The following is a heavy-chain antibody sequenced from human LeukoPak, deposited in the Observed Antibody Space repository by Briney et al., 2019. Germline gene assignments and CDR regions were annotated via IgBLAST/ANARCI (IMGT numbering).Heavy chain of an antibody. Sequence: GGSLRLSCAVSGFIFNSYAMSWVRQAPGKGLEWVSSISASGGSTYHADSVKGRFTISRDNSKNTVHLQMNSLRADDTALYCCAKGALAAAGSGFEYWGQGTLVTVFS. V-gene: IGHV3-23*01. D-gene: IGHD6-13*01. J-gene: IGHJ4*02. CDR2: ISASGGST. CDR3: AKGALAAAGSGFEY. CDR1: GFIFNSYA.